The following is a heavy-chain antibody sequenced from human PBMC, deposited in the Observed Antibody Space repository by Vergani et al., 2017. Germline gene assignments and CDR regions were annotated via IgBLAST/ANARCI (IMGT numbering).Heavy chain of an antibody. D-gene: IGHD3-3*01. J-gene: IGHJ4*02. CDR1: GGSIRSGDYY. V-gene: IGHV4-31*03. CDR2: ISYSGST. CDR3: ARAGDYDFWSGYPYFDY. Sequence: QVQLQESGPGLVKPSQTLSLTCTVSGGSIRSGDYYWSWIRQHPGKGLEWIGYISYSGSTNYNPSLKSRVTISVDTSKNQFSLKLSSVTAADTAVYYCARAGDYDFWSGYPYFDYWGQGTLVTVSS.